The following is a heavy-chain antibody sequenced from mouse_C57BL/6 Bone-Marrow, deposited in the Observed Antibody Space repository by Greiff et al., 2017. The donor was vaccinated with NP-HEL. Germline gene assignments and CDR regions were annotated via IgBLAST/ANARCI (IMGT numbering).Heavy chain of an antibody. CDR2: ISDGGSYT. Sequence: EVQLMESGGGLVKPGGSLKLSCAASGFTFSSYAMSWVRQTPEKRLEWVATISDGGSYTYYPDNVKGRFTISRDNAKNNLYLQMSHLKSEDTAMYYCARVLAFAYWGQGTLVTVSA. CDR1: GFTFSSYA. V-gene: IGHV5-4*01. CDR3: ARVLAFAY. D-gene: IGHD4-1*01. J-gene: IGHJ3*01.